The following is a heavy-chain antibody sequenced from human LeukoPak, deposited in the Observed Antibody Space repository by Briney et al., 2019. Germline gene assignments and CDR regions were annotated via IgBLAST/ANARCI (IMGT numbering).Heavy chain of an antibody. CDR2: INHSGST. Sequence: PSETLSLTCAVYGGSFSGYYWSWIRQPPGKGLDWIGEINHSGSTNYNPSLKSRVTISVDTSKNQFSLKLSSVTAADTAVYYCARGSQSLGYCSGGSCRAKIFDYWGQGTLVTVSS. V-gene: IGHV4-34*01. J-gene: IGHJ4*02. D-gene: IGHD2-15*01. CDR3: ARGSQSLGYCSGGSCRAKIFDY. CDR1: GGSFSGYY.